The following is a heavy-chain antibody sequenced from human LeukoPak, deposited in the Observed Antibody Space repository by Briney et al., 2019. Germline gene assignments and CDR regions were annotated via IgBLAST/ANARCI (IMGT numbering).Heavy chain of an antibody. V-gene: IGHV1-46*01. J-gene: IGHJ5*02. CDR3: ARVTWPNWFDP. CDR2: INPSGGST. Sequence: ASVKVSCTASGYAFTSYYIHWVRQAPGQGLEWMGIINPSGGSTSYAQKFQGRVTMTRDTSTSTVYMELSSLRSEDTAVYYCARVTWPNWFDPWGQGTLVTVSS. CDR1: GYAFTSYY.